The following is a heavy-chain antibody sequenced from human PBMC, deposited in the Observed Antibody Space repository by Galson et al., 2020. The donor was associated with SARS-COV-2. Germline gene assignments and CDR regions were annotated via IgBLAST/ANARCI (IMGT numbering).Heavy chain of an antibody. Sequence: GESLKISCKDFGDRFTTYWHDWVHKKPGKGLEWMGIIFTGDSDTTYSPSFQGQVTISADKSVSTAYLQWSSLKASDTAMYYCARRTSDAFYIWGQGTMVTVSS. CDR3: ARRTSDAFYI. CDR1: GDRFTTYW. J-gene: IGHJ3*02. V-gene: IGHV5-51*07. CDR2: IFTGDSDT.